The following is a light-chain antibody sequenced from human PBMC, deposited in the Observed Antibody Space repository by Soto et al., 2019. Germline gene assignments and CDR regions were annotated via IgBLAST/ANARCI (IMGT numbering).Light chain of an antibody. CDR2: GNS. CDR3: QPYDSSLSDVV. CDR1: SSNIGAGYD. Sequence: QTVVTQPPSVSGAPGQRVTISCTGSSSNIGAGYDVHWYQQLPGTAPKLLIYGNSNRPSGVPDRFSGSKSGTSASLAITGLQAEDEADYYCQPYDSSLSDVVFGGGTKVTVL. J-gene: IGLJ2*01. V-gene: IGLV1-40*01.